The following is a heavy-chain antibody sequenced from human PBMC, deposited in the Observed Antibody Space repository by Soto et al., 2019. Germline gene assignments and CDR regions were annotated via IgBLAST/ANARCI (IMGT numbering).Heavy chain of an antibody. CDR2: ISYDGSNK. Sequence: QVQLVESGGGVVQPGRSLILSCAAFVFIFRSYGRHWVRQAPGKGLEWVAVISYDGSNKFYADSLKGRVTISRDNSKNTLYLQMNSLRSEDTAVYYCAKDVGNGWWEAYSWGQGTLVTVSS. V-gene: IGHV3-30*18. D-gene: IGHD6-19*01. CDR1: VFIFRSYG. CDR3: AKDVGNGWWEAYS. J-gene: IGHJ4*02.